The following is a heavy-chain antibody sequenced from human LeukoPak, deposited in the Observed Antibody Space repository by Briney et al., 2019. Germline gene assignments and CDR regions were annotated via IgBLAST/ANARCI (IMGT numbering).Heavy chain of an antibody. Sequence: SETLSLTCTVSGGSISSYYWSWIRQPAGKGLEWIGRIYTSGSTNYNPSLKSRVTMSVDTSKNQFSLKLSSVTAADTAVYYCARDRLGSGWYEDAFDIWGQGTMVTVSS. J-gene: IGHJ3*02. CDR1: GGSISSYY. V-gene: IGHV4-4*07. D-gene: IGHD6-19*01. CDR2: IYTSGST. CDR3: ARDRLGSGWYEDAFDI.